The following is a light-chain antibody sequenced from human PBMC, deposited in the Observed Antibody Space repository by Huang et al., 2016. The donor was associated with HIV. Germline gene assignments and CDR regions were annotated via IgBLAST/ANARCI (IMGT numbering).Light chain of an antibody. CDR1: QSINDY. J-gene: IGKJ1*01. Sequence: DIQMTQFPSTLSASVGDRVTLSCRASQSINDYLAWYQKKPGRAPKLLIRKASTLESGVPSRFSGGGSVTEFNLTISSLHPDDFATYYCLQYDTYSRAFGQGTKVDVK. V-gene: IGKV1-5*03. CDR3: LQYDTYSRA. CDR2: KAS.